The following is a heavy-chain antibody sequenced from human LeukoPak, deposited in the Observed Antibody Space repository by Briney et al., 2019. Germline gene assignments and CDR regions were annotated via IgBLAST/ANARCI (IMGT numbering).Heavy chain of an antibody. J-gene: IGHJ6*03. CDR1: GGTFSSYA. CDR2: IIPIFGTA. V-gene: IGHV1-69*05. CDR3: ATVAGYYYYYYMDV. Sequence: SVKVSCKASGGTFSSYAISWVRQAPGQGLEWMGGIIPIFGTANYAQKFQGRVTITTDESTSTAYMELSSLRSEDTAVYYCATVAGYYYYYYMDVWGKGTTVTLYS. D-gene: IGHD6-19*01.